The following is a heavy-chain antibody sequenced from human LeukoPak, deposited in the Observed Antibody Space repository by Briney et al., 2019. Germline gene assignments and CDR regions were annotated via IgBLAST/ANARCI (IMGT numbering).Heavy chain of an antibody. Sequence: SVKVSCKASGGTFSSYAISWVRQAPGQGLEWMGGIIPIFDTANYAQKFQGRVTITADKSTSTAYMELSSLRSEDTAVYYCARGIYRGGYDPGGYWGQGTLVTVSS. CDR3: ARGIYRGGYDPGGY. J-gene: IGHJ4*02. CDR2: IIPIFDTA. V-gene: IGHV1-69*06. CDR1: GGTFSSYA. D-gene: IGHD5-12*01.